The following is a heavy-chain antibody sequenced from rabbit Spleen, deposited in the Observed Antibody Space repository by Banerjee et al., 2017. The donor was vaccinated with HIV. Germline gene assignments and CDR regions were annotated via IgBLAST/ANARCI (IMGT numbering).Heavy chain of an antibody. J-gene: IGHJ4*01. CDR2: IYVGSGGGT. V-gene: IGHV1S40*01. CDR3: ARHLYTGHSGPYFHL. CDR1: GFSFNSGYD. Sequence: QSLEESGGGLVKPGTSLTLTCKASGFSFNSGYDMCWVRQAPGKGLEWIACIYVGSGGGTKYASWAKGRFTISKTSSTTVTLQMTSLTVADTATYFCARHLYTGHSGPYFHLWGPGTLVTVS. D-gene: IGHD1-1*01.